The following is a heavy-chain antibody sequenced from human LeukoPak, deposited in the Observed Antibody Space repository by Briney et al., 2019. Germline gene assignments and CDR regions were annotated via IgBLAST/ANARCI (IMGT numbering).Heavy chain of an antibody. D-gene: IGHD1-26*01. V-gene: IGHV3-74*01. CDR3: VRGVGVSRFNYFDP. J-gene: IGHJ5*02. CDR2: INSDGGST. Sequence: PGGSLRLSCAVSGFTFSSNWMHWVRQAPGKGLVWVSRINSDGGSTSYADSVKGRFTISRDNAKNTLYLQMNSLRAEDTAVYYCVRGVGVSRFNYFDPWGQGTLVTVSS. CDR1: GFTFSSNW.